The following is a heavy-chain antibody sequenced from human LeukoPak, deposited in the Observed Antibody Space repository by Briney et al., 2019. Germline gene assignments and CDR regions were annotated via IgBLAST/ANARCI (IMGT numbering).Heavy chain of an antibody. Sequence: PSETLSLTCTVSGFSISTYYWSWIRQPPGKGLECIGYISYSGSTNYNPSLKSRVTISVDTSKNQFSLKLSSVTAADTAVYYCARVRGPGIAVAGYVDYWGQGTLVTVSS. J-gene: IGHJ4*02. CDR2: ISYSGST. V-gene: IGHV4-59*01. CDR3: ARVRGPGIAVAGYVDY. D-gene: IGHD6-19*01. CDR1: GFSISTYY.